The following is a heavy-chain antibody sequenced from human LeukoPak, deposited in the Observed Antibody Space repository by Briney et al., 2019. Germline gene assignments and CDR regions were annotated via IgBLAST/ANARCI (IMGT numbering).Heavy chain of an antibody. CDR2: IYNDGRKQ. D-gene: IGHD1-26*01. V-gene: IGHV3-30*02. Sequence: GGSLRLSCAAYGFTFSDCGMHWARQAPGKGLEWVSFIYNDGRKQYYADSLKGRFTISRDNSKNMLYLQVNSVTADDTAVYYCAKDPGDSVRGYYMDVWGKGTTVTVSS. CDR3: AKDPGDSVRGYYMDV. J-gene: IGHJ6*03. CDR1: GFTFSDCG.